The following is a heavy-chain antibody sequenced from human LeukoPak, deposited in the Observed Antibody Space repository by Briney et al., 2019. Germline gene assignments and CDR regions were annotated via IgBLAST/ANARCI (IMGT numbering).Heavy chain of an antibody. D-gene: IGHD3-3*02. J-gene: IGHJ4*02. Sequence: LQTLSLTCAVSGGSISSGGYSWSWIRQPPGKGLEWIGYIYHSGSTYYNPSLKSRVTISVDRSKNQFSLKLSSVTAADTAVYYCARGISYFDYWGQGTLVTVSS. CDR3: ARGISYFDY. V-gene: IGHV4-30-2*01. CDR1: GGSISSGGYS. CDR2: IYHSGST.